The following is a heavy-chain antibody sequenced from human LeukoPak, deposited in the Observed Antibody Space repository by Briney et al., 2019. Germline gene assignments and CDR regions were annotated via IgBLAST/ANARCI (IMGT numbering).Heavy chain of an antibody. V-gene: IGHV3-33*06. Sequence: GSALRLSCAASGFPFSGSGMHWVRQAPGKGLEWVAIIWYDGSNQYYADSVKGRFTISRDNSKNTVDLQMNSLRAEDTAVYYCAKGLLRYFDWLFSAFDIWGQGTMVTVSS. CDR2: IWYDGSNQ. CDR3: AKGLLRYFDWLFSAFDI. J-gene: IGHJ3*02. D-gene: IGHD3-9*01. CDR1: GFPFSGSG.